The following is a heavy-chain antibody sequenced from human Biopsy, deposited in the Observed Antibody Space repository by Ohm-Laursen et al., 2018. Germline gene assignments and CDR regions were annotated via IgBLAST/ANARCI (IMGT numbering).Heavy chain of an antibody. D-gene: IGHD2/OR15-2a*01. J-gene: IGHJ4*02. V-gene: IGHV4-59*11. CDR2: MYYSGNT. CDR1: GGSISNLY. CDR3: ARGMRTTGWPYFDY. Sequence: TLSLTCSVSGGSISNLYWSWIRQPPGKGLEWIGYMYYSGNTNYNPSLRSRVTMSVDTSKNQFSLRLNSVTAADTAVYYCARGMRTTGWPYFDYWGQGILVTVSS.